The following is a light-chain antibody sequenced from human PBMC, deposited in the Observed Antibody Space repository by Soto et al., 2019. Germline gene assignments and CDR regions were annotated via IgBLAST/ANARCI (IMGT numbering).Light chain of an antibody. V-gene: IGKV3-15*01. J-gene: IGKJ4*01. CDR1: QNVGNN. CDR3: QQYGDWPLT. CDR2: ATS. Sequence: EIVLTQSPATLSVSPGERATLSCRASQNVGNNFAWYQQKPDQAPRLLIFATSTRATGVPARFSGSGSGTEFTLTISSPQSEDFAVYYCQQYGDWPLTFGGGAKVEIE.